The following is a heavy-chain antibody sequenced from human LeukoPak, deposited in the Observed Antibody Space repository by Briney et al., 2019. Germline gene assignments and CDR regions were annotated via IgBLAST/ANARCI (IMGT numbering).Heavy chain of an antibody. CDR1: GFTFSHTW. J-gene: IGHJ5*02. CDR2: ISSSSSYI. CDR3: ARAYDSSGYYYGLRWFDP. Sequence: GGSLRLSCAASGFTFSHTWMNWVRQAPGKGLEWVSSISSSSSYIYYVDSVKGRFTISRDNAKNSLYLQMNSLRAEDTAVYYCARAYDSSGYYYGLRWFDPWGQGTLVTVSS. V-gene: IGHV3-21*01. D-gene: IGHD3-22*01.